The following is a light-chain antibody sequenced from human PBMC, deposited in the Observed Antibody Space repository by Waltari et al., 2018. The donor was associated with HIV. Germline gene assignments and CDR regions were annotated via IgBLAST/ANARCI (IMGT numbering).Light chain of an antibody. CDR1: SSDVGSSNL. CDR2: EVS. J-gene: IGLJ1*01. CDR3: CSYVGWSTILYV. Sequence: QSALTQPASVSGSPGQSLTISCTGTSSDVGSSNLFSWYQQHPGKAPNLMIYEVSKRPSGVSNRFSGSKSGNTASLTISGLQAEDEADYYCCSYVGWSTILYVFGTGTKVTVL. V-gene: IGLV2-23*02.